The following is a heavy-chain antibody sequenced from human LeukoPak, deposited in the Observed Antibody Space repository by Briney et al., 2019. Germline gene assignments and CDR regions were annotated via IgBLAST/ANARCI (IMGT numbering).Heavy chain of an antibody. CDR1: GFTFSSYD. CDR3: SCARGNFYYYAMDV. CDR2: ISYDGSNK. V-gene: IGHV3-30*03. J-gene: IGHJ6*02. Sequence: GRSLRLSCAASGFTFSSYDMHWVRQAPGKGLEWVAVISYDGSNKYYADSVKGRFTISRDNSKNTLFLQMSSLRIEDTAVYFCSCARGNFYYYAMDVWGQGTTVTVSS.